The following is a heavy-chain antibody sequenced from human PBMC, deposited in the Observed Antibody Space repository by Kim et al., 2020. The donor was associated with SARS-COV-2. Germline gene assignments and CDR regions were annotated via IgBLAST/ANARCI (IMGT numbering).Heavy chain of an antibody. CDR1: GYTLSRLS. Sequence: ASVKVSCKVSGYTLSRLSMHWVRQAPGEGLEWMGGFEPQDGKIVYAQKFQGRVIMTEDTSTDTAYMEVTSLKSEDTAVYFCTTAEVEMATMSWGQGTLVTVSS. CDR2: FEPQDGKI. D-gene: IGHD5-12*01. J-gene: IGHJ4*02. CDR3: TTAEVEMATMS. V-gene: IGHV1-24*01.